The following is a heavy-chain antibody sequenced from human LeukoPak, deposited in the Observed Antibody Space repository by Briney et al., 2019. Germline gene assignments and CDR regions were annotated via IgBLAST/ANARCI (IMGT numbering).Heavy chain of an antibody. CDR3: ARDSSGWYRHFDY. CDR1: GGSISSSSYY. J-gene: IGHJ4*02. Sequence: PSETLSLTCTVSGGSISSSSYYWGWIRQPPGKGLEWIGYIYYSGSTNYNPSLKSRVTISVDTSKNQFSLKLSSVTAADTAVYYCARDSSGWYRHFDYWGQGTLVTVSS. V-gene: IGHV4-61*01. CDR2: IYYSGST. D-gene: IGHD6-19*01.